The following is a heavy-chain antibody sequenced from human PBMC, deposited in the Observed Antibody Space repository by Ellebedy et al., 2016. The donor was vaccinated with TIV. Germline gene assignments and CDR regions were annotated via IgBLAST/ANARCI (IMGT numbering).Heavy chain of an antibody. J-gene: IGHJ5*02. V-gene: IGHV3-48*04. CDR3: VRWGDYEGWDL. CDR1: GFMFNTYN. CDR2: INRGSSLI. D-gene: IGHD3-22*01. Sequence: GESLKISCAASGFMFNTYNMDWVRQAPGKGLEWVSYINRGSSLIYYADSVKGRFTISRDNSRSSAYLEMNSLRAEDSAVYYCVRWGDYEGWDLWGQGTLATVSS.